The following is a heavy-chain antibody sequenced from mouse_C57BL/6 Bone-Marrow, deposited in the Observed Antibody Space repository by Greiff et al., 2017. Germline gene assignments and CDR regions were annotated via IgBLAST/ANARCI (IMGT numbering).Heavy chain of an antibody. CDR3: TCYDYDVGAWFAY. CDR2: IYPGNGDT. V-gene: IGHV1-5*01. CDR1: GYTFNSSW. J-gene: IGHJ3*01. D-gene: IGHD2-4*01. Sequence: EVQLKQSGTVLARPGASVKMSCKTSGYTFNSSWMHWVKQRPGQGLEWLGAIYPGNGDTSYNQKFKGKAKLTAVTSASTAYMELSSLTNEDSAVYYCTCYDYDVGAWFAYWGQGTLVTVSA.